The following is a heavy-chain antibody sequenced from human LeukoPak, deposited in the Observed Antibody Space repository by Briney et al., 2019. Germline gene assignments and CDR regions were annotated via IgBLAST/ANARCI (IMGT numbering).Heavy chain of an antibody. Sequence: ASVKVSCKASGYTFTNYYKHWVRQAPGQGLEWMGIINPSGGSTNFAQKFQGRVTMTTDTSTITVYMELSSLRSEDTAVYYCARWTTTYLDYWGQGTLVTVSS. D-gene: IGHD4-11*01. V-gene: IGHV1-46*01. CDR1: GYTFTNYY. J-gene: IGHJ4*02. CDR3: ARWTTTYLDY. CDR2: INPSGGST.